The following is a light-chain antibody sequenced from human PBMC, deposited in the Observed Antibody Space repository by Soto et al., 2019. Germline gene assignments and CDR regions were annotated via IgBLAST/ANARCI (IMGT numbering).Light chain of an antibody. CDR3: QHYFGSLYT. CDR2: AAS. Sequence: SVLTQSPGTLSLSPGEGATLSCRTSQSISSTYLAWYQQRPGQAPRLLIYAASSRATGIPDRFSGSGSGTDSTLTISRLEPEDFAVYYCQHYFGSLYTFGQGTKLEIK. CDR1: QSISSTY. J-gene: IGKJ2*01. V-gene: IGKV3-20*01.